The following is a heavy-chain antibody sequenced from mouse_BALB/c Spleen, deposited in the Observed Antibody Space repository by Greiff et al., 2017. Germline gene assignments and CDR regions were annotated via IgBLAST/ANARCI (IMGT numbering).Heavy chain of an antibody. Sequence: VQLNESGPGLVKPSQSLSLTCTVTGYSITSDYAWYWIRQFPGNKLEWMGYISYSGSTSYNSSPKSRISITRDTSKNQFILQLNSVTTEDTAAYSCARRDEYPWFAYWGQGTLVTVSA. CDR1: GYSITSDYA. D-gene: IGHD5-2*01. J-gene: IGHJ3*01. CDR2: ISYSGST. V-gene: IGHV3-2*02. CDR3: ARRDEYPWFAY.